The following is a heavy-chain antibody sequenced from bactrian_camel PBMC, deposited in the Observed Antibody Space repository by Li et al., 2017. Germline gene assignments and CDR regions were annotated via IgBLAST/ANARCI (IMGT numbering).Heavy chain of an antibody. CDR2: IDWSDTT. D-gene: IGHD1*01. Sequence: VQLVESGGGSVQAGGSLRLSCTASGWTISNYCMGWSRQAPGKEREEVAVIDWSDTTRYADTVKGRFTISRDNAKSTLYLQLNSLKTEDTAQYYCADGWLIDRWGQGTQVTVS. V-gene: IGHV3S67*01. CDR3: ADGWLIDR. CDR1: GWTISNYC. J-gene: IGHJ4*01.